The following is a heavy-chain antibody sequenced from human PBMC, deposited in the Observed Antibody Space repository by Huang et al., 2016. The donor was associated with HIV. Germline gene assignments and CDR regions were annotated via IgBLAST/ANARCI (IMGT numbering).Heavy chain of an antibody. J-gene: IGHJ4*02. D-gene: IGHD3-22*01. CDR3: ATVDYYDTSGPQRGYFDN. CDR1: GGSFRNFA. CDR2: IIPTLGTA. V-gene: IGHV1-69*11. Sequence: QVQLVQSGAEVKKPGSSVKVSCKASGGSFRNFAIGWVRQAPGQGLEWRGRIIPTLGTANDAKKFQCRVTIIADESTSTAYMELSSLRSEDTAVYYCATVDYYDTSGPQRGYFDNWGQGTLVTVSS.